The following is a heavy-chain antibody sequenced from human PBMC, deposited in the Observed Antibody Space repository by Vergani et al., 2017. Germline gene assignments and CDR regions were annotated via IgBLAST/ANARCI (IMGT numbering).Heavy chain of an antibody. J-gene: IGHJ4*02. CDR1: GYSISSGYY. Sequence: QVQLQESGPGLVKPSETLSLTCTVSGYSISSGYYWGWIRQPPGKGLEWIGSIYHSGSTYYNPSLKSRVTISVDTSKNQFSLKLSSVTAADTAVYYCARGQTYYDILTGYSLFDYWGQGTLVTVSS. CDR3: ARGQTYYDILTGYSLFDY. D-gene: IGHD3-9*01. CDR2: IYHSGST. V-gene: IGHV4-38-2*02.